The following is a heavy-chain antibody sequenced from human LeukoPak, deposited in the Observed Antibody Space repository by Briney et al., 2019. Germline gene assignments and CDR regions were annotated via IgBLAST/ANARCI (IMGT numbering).Heavy chain of an antibody. J-gene: IGHJ4*02. CDR1: GFSFNTYS. Sequence: GGSLRLSCAASGFSFNTYSMNWVRQAPGKGLEWVSLISSSRSFIYYADSVKGRFTISRDNAKNSLYLQMDSLRAEDTAVYYCARVRRVVRPFDYWGQGTLVTVSS. V-gene: IGHV3-21*04. CDR2: ISSSRSFI. D-gene: IGHD3-10*01. CDR3: ARVRRVVRPFDY.